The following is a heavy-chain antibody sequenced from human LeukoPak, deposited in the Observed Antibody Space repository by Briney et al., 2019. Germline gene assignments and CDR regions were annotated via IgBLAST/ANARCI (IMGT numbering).Heavy chain of an antibody. V-gene: IGHV1-18*01. D-gene: IGHD6-13*01. J-gene: IGHJ4*02. CDR3: ARDIGQGLAAGTDY. Sequence: ASVKVSCKASGGTFSSYGISWVRQAPGQGLEWMGWISAYNGNTNYAQKLQGRVTMTTDTSTSTAYMELRSLRSDDTAVYYCARDIGQGLAAGTDYWGQGTLVTVSS. CDR2: ISAYNGNT. CDR1: GGTFSSYG.